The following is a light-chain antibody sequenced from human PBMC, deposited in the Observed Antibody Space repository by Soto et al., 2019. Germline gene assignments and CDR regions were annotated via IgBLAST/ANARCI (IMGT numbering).Light chain of an antibody. Sequence: EIVMTQSPATLSLSPGERATLSCRASQSVSSNLAWYQQQPGQDPRLLIYGASTRATGIPARFSGSGSGTVFTLIISSLQSEDCAVYYCQQYKNWPITFGQGTRLEIK. CDR1: QSVSSN. V-gene: IGKV3-15*01. J-gene: IGKJ5*01. CDR3: QQYKNWPIT. CDR2: GAS.